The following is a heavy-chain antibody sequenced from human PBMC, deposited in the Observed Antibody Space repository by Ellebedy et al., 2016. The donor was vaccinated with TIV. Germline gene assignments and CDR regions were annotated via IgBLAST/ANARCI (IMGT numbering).Heavy chain of an antibody. CDR3: TAAAAYGDY. V-gene: IGHV3-73*01. J-gene: IGHJ4*02. CDR1: GFTFSGSG. D-gene: IGHD6-13*01. Sequence: GGSLRLSCAASGFTFSGSGMHWVRQASGKGLEWVGRIRSKANNYATAYAASVKGRFTISRDDSKNMAYLQMSSLKTEDTAVYYCTAAAAYGDYWGQGTLVTVSS. CDR2: IRSKANNYAT.